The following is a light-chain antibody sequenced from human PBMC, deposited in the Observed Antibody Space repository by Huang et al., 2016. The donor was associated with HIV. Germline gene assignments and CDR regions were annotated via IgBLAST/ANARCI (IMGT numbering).Light chain of an antibody. CDR1: QDISHY. Sequence: DIQMTQSPSSLSASVKDRVTSTCQASQDISHYLNWYQQKPGKAPKLLIYDASTLETGVPSRFSGSGSGTDFTFTISSLQPEDIATYYCQQYESLPPTFGQGTRLDIK. CDR3: QQYESLPPT. V-gene: IGKV1-33*01. J-gene: IGKJ5*01. CDR2: DAS.